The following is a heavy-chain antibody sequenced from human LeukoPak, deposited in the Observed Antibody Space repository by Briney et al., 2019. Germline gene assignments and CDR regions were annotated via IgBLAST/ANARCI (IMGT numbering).Heavy chain of an antibody. CDR2: IYYSGST. D-gene: IGHD6-13*01. J-gene: IGHJ4*02. CDR3: ARRGYASSWSIAY. Sequence: SETLSHTCTVSGGYISGYYWNWVRQPPGKGLEWIGYIYYSGSTKYNPSLKCRVTISVDTSKNQFSLKLSSVTAADTAVYYCARRGYASSWSIAYCGQGSPLTVSS. V-gene: IGHV4-59*08. CDR1: GGYISGYY.